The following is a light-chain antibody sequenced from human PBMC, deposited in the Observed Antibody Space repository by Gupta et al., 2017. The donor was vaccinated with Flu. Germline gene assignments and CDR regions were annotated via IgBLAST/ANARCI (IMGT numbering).Light chain of an antibody. J-gene: IGKJ1*01. V-gene: IGKV1-9*01. Sequence: GGGVGSTCEGSEENDSYLKWYNEQRGKSPMCLIFFASTRRGGGRARFSGGGYGTNFIITISSRRAEDFELYYWTQQKNYPWTFGQGTKVDIK. CDR3: TQQKNYPWT. CDR1: EENDSY. CDR2: FAS.